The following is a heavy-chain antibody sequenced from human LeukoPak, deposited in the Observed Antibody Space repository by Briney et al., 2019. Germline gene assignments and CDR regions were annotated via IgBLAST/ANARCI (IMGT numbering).Heavy chain of an antibody. CDR2: IRYDGSNK. CDR3: AKDGYSSSWPLYYFDY. Sequence: PGGSLRLSCEASGFTFSSYGMHWVRQAPGKGLEWVAFIRYDGSNKYYADSVKGRFTISRDNSKNTLYLQMNSLRAEDTAVYYCAKDGYSSSWPLYYFDYWGQGTLVTVSS. V-gene: IGHV3-30*02. J-gene: IGHJ4*02. D-gene: IGHD6-13*01. CDR1: GFTFSSYG.